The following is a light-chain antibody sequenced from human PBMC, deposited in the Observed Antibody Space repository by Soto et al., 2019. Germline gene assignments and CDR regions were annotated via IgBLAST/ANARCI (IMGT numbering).Light chain of an antibody. J-gene: IGKJ3*01. CDR2: GAS. V-gene: IGKV1-27*01. CDR3: QQYNSGPNT. CDR1: QGISIY. Sequence: DIQMTQSPSSLSASVGDRVTITCRASQGISIYLAWYQQKPGKVPKLLIDGASTLHSVVPSRFSGSGSGTDFTLTISSLQSEDVATYYCQQYNSGPNTFGAGTKVDIK.